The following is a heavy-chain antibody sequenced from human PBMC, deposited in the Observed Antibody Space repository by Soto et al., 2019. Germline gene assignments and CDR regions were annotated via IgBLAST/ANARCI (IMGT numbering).Heavy chain of an antibody. J-gene: IGHJ4*02. CDR2: IHYSGST. Sequence: QLQLQESGPGLVKPSETLSLTCTVSGDSVTISDYYWGWIRQPPGKGLEWIGSIHYSGSTYYNPSVKSRVTIAVDKSKKQFSLKLTSVTAADAAVYYCAAHDSGGYYAEYWGQGTLVTVSA. V-gene: IGHV4-39*01. CDR1: GDSVTISDYY. D-gene: IGHD3-22*01. CDR3: AAHDSGGYYAEY.